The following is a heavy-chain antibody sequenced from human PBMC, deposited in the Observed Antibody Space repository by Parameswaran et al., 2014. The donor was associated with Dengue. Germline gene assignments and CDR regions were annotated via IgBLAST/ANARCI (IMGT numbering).Heavy chain of an antibody. D-gene: IGHD5-18*01. J-gene: IGHJ4*02. CDR3: ARSSSRGYSYGEAFDY. V-gene: IGHV5-51*01. Sequence: REGLEWMGIIYPGDSDTRYSPSFQGQVTISADKSISTAYLQWSSLKASDTAMYYCARSSSRGYSYGEAFDYWGQGTLVTVSS. CDR2: IYPGDSDT.